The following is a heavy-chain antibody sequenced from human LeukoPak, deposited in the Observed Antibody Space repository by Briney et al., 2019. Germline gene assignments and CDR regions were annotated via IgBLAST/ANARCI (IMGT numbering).Heavy chain of an antibody. CDR1: GYTFPGYY. Sequence: ASVKVSCKASGYTFPGYYVNWVRQAPGQGLEWMGWINPNSGGTNYAQKFQGRVTMTRDTSISTAYMEVSRLRSDDTAVYYCARRHLTGSAIDYWGQGTLVTVSS. CDR2: INPNSGGT. J-gene: IGHJ4*02. V-gene: IGHV1-2*02. CDR3: ARRHLTGSAIDY. D-gene: IGHD3-9*01.